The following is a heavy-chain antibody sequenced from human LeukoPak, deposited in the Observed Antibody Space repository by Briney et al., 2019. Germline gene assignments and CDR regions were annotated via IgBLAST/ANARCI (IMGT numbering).Heavy chain of an antibody. J-gene: IGHJ5*02. CDR3: ARAYAAASWFDP. Sequence: ASVKVSCKASGYTFTSYYMHWVRQAPGQGLEWMGWINPNSGGTNYAQKFQGRVTMTRDTSISTAYMELSRLRSGDTAVYYCARAYAAASWFDPWGQGTLVTVSS. D-gene: IGHD3-16*01. V-gene: IGHV1-2*02. CDR1: GYTFTSYY. CDR2: INPNSGGT.